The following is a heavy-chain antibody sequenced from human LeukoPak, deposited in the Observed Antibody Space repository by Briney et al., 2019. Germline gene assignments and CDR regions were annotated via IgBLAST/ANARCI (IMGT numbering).Heavy chain of an antibody. CDR1: GGTFSSYG. V-gene: IGHV1-69*04. D-gene: IGHD4-17*01. CDR2: IIPILGIA. Sequence: KVSCKASGGTFSSYGISWVRQAPGQGLEWMGRIIPILGIANYAQKFQGRVTITADKSTSTAYMELSSLRSEDTAVYYCARDIHDYGDYGGGDYWGQGTLVTVSS. J-gene: IGHJ4*02. CDR3: ARDIHDYGDYGGGDY.